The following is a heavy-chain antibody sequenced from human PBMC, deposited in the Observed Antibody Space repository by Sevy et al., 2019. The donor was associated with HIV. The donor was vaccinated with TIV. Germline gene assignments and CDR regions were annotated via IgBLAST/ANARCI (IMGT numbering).Heavy chain of an antibody. D-gene: IGHD2-8*02. CDR3: AGVRKLVVGGRGFPSDY. J-gene: IGHJ4*02. CDR1: NGSISSYF. V-gene: IGHV4-59*01. CDR2: VYNNGNT. Sequence: SETLSLTCTVSNGSISSYFWSWIRQPPGKGLEWIGYVYNNGNTNYNPSLKSRVTMSIDTSNNKFFLRLTSVTAADTAVYFCAGVRKLVVGGRGFPSDYWGQGHLVTVSS.